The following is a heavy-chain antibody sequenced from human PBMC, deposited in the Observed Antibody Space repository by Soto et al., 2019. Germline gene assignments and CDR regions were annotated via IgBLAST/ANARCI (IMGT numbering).Heavy chain of an antibody. D-gene: IGHD2-15*01. V-gene: IGHV3-23*01. CDR1: GFTFSSYA. J-gene: IGHJ4*02. CDR2: ISGSGGST. Sequence: EVQLLESGGGLVQPGGSLRLSCAASGFTFSSYAMSWVRQAPGKGLEWVSAISGSGGSTYYADSVKGRFTISRDNSKNSMYQQMNSLRAEDTAVNYCEKDGDIVVVVAAHGTYYFDSWGQGTLVTVSS. CDR3: EKDGDIVVVVAAHGTYYFDS.